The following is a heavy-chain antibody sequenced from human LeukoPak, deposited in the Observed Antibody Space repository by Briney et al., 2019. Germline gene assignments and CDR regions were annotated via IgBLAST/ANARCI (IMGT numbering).Heavy chain of an antibody. CDR2: ISAYNGNT. V-gene: IGHV1-18*01. J-gene: IGHJ4*02. CDR3: ARVRDYGGIGEDY. D-gene: IGHD3-16*01. Sequence: ASVKVSCKASGYTFTNYGISWVQQAPGQGLECMGWISAYNGNTNYAQRFQGRVTMTTDTSTSTAYMELRSLRSDDTAVYYCARVRDYGGIGEDYWGQGTLVTVSS. CDR1: GYTFTNYG.